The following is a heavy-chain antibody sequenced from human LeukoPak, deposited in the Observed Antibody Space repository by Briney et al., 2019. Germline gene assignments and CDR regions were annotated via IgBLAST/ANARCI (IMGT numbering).Heavy chain of an antibody. V-gene: IGHV1-46*01. J-gene: IGHJ2*01. CDR2: INRSGGRT. D-gene: IGHD6-13*01. Sequence: GASVKVSCTASGNTFTSYYMHWVRQAPGQGLEWMGIINRSGGRTSYAQKFQGRVTMTRDTSTSTVYMELSSLRSEDTAVYYCARDPKVAAAGTRYFDLWGRGTLVTVSS. CDR3: ARDPKVAAAGTRYFDL. CDR1: GNTFTSYY.